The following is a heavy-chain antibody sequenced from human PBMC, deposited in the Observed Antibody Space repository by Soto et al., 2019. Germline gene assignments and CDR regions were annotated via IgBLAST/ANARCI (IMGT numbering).Heavy chain of an antibody. D-gene: IGHD3-10*01. V-gene: IGHV4-4*02. CDR3: ARDARGDSSENNWFDP. CDR1: GASMGSTNW. J-gene: IGHJ5*02. CDR2: IYHSGTT. Sequence: QVQLQESGPGLVKASGTLSLTCAVSGASMGSTNWWNWVRQAPGKGLEWIGEIYHSGTTRYNPSLKSRVTIFVDKSKNQFSLNLSSVTAADTAVYYCARDARGDSSENNWFDPWGQGTLVTVSS.